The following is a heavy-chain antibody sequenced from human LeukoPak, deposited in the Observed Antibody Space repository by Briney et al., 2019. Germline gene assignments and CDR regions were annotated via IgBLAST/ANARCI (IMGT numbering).Heavy chain of an antibody. Sequence: GGPLILSCTASGFTFSSYEVKWLRKAPGKLPERVSYLSSGTTTIYYADSVKGRFTISRDNAKNSLYLQMNSLRAEDTAVYYCARRYCSSTSCTLDYWGQGTLVTVSS. CDR3: ARRYCSSTSCTLDY. CDR1: GFTFSSYE. J-gene: IGHJ4*02. V-gene: IGHV3-48*03. CDR2: LSSGTTTI. D-gene: IGHD2-2*01.